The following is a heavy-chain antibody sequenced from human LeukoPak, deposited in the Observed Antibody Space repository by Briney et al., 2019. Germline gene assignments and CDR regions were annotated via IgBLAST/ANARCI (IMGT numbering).Heavy chain of an antibody. Sequence: PSETLSLTCAVYGGSLSGYYWSWIRQPPGKGLEWIGEINHSGSTNYNPPLKSRVTISVDTSKNQFSLKLSSVTAADTAVYYCAGCSSGWSPYYYYMDVWGKGTTVTVSS. J-gene: IGHJ6*03. V-gene: IGHV4-34*01. CDR1: GGSLSGYY. D-gene: IGHD6-19*01. CDR3: AGCSSGWSPYYYYMDV. CDR2: INHSGST.